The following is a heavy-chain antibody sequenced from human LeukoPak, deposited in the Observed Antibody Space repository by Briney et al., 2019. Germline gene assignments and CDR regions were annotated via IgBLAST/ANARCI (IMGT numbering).Heavy chain of an antibody. D-gene: IGHD3-10*01. J-gene: IGHJ4*02. CDR3: AKSRGSGSNMARGVNFDY. CDR2: ISDGGSIT. Sequence: GGSLRLSCAASGFTFSDFAMSWVRQAPGKGLEWVSTISDGGSITYYADSVKGRFTISRDNSKNTLFLQMNSLRAEDTALYYCAKSRGSGSNMARGVNFDYWGQGTLVTVSS. V-gene: IGHV3-23*01. CDR1: GFTFSDFA.